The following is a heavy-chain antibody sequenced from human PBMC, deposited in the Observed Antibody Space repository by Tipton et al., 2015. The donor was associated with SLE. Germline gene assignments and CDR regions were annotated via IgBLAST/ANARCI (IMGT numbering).Heavy chain of an antibody. D-gene: IGHD4-11*01. CDR1: GFMFRSHA. Sequence: GSLRLSCAASGFMFRSHAMHWVRQAPGKGLEYVAAISRDGGSTYFANSVKGRFTISRDNSKNTLFLQMGSLRAEDMAVYYCARSPLQDFYFDLWGRGTLVTVSS. J-gene: IGHJ2*01. CDR2: ISRDGGST. V-gene: IGHV3-64*01. CDR3: ARSPLQDFYFDL.